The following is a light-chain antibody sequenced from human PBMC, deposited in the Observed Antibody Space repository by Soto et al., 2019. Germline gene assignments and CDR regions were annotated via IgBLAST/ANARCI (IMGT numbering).Light chain of an antibody. CDR2: SNN. V-gene: IGLV1-47*02. J-gene: IGLJ1*01. CDR3: AAWDDSLTGYYV. CDR1: SSNIGSNY. Sequence: QSVLTQPPSASGTPGQRVTISCSGSSSNIGSNYVYWYQHLPGTAPKLLIYSNNQRPSGVPDRFSGSKSGTSASLAISGLRSEDEADYYCAAWDDSLTGYYVFGTGTRSPS.